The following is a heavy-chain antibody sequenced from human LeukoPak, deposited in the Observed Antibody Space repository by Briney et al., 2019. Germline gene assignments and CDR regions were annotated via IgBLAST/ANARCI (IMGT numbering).Heavy chain of an antibody. CDR1: GFTFSTSW. CDR3: ARDSGYNAFDI. V-gene: IGHV3-7*01. CDR2: INEDGTIK. D-gene: IGHD5-18*01. J-gene: IGHJ3*02. Sequence: GGSLRPSCAASGFTFSTSWMTWVRQAPGKEPEWLGNINEDGTIKNYVDSVKGRFTTSRDNAKNSLFLQMLSLRADDTAVYYCARDSGYNAFDIWGLGTMVTVPS.